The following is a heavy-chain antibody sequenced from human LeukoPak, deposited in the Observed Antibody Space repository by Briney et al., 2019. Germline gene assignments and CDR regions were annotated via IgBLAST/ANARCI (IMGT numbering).Heavy chain of an antibody. V-gene: IGHV3-74*01. J-gene: IGHJ6*04. CDR2: INNDGSST. CDR1: GFTLSSSW. D-gene: IGHD5-12*01. Sequence: GGSLRLSCAASGFTLSSSWMHWVRQAPGKGLVWVSRINNDGSSTTYADSVKGRFTISRDNAKNTLYLQMNSLRAEDTALYYCARAEALRSLDVWGKGTTVTVSS. CDR3: ARAEALRSLDV.